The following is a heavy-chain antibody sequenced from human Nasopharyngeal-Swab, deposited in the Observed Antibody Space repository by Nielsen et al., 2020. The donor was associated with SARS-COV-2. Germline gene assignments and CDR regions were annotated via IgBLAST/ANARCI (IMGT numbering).Heavy chain of an antibody. CDR1: GFTFSNYW. V-gene: IGHV3-7*01. Sequence: GESPKISCAASGFTFSNYWMTWVRQAPGKGLEWVATIEDYGSEKYYVDSVKGRFTISRDNAKNSLYLQMNSLRAEDTAVYYCAREGSDSSGPGEYYYFYMDVWGKGTTVTVS. CDR3: AREGSDSSGPGEYYYFYMDV. J-gene: IGHJ6*03. CDR2: IEDYGSEK. D-gene: IGHD6-19*01.